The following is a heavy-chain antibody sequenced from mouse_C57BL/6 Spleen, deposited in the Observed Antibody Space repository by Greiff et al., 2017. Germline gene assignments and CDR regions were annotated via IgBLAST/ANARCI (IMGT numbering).Heavy chain of an antibody. V-gene: IGHV1-82*01. Sequence: VKLQESGPELVKPGASVKISCKASGYAFSSSWMNWVKQRPGQGLEWIGRIYPGDGDTNYNGKFKGKATLTADTSSSTAYMQLSSLTSEDSAVYFCARSGDSSGYWFAYWGQGTLVTVSA. CDR2: IYPGDGDT. CDR3: ARSGDSSGYWFAY. D-gene: IGHD3-2*02. J-gene: IGHJ3*01. CDR1: GYAFSSSW.